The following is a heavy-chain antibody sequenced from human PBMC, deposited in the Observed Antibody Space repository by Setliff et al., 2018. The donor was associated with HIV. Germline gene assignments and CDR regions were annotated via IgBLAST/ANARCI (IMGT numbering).Heavy chain of an antibody. V-gene: IGHV4-38-2*01. CDR2: IYHSGST. CDR1: GYSISSGYY. CDR3: ARTMLLPATQPFDY. Sequence: SETLSLTCVVSGYSISSGYYWGWIRQPPGKGLEWIGSIYHSGSTYYNPTLKSRVTISVDTSRNQFSLKLSSVTAADTAVYYCARTMLLPATQPFDYWGQGTLVTVSS. J-gene: IGHJ4*02. D-gene: IGHD3-22*01.